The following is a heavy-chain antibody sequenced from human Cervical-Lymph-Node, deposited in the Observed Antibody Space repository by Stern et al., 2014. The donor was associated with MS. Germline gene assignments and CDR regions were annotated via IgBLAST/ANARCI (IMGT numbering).Heavy chain of an antibody. CDR2: ISAYNGNT. V-gene: IGHV1-18*01. CDR3: AREEDGDNWYFQH. CDR1: CYTFTNYG. Sequence: QMQLVQSGAEVKKPGASVKVSCKASCYTFTNYGITLVRQASGKGLEWKGWISAYNGNTNYAQKLQGRITMTTDTSTSTAYMELRTLRSDDTAVYYCAREEDGDNWYFQHWGQGTLVTVSS. D-gene: IGHD4-17*01. J-gene: IGHJ1*01.